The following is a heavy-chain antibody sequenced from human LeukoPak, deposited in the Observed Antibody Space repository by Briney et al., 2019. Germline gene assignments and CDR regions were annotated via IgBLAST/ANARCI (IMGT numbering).Heavy chain of an antibody. CDR2: IKSITDAGTT. V-gene: IGHV3-15*01. J-gene: IGHJ4*02. CDR1: GFTVSSNY. D-gene: IGHD3-22*01. CDR3: TTGPTYYYDSSGDLESRFNDY. Sequence: GGSLRLSCAASGFTVSSNYMSWVRQAPGTGLEWVGRIKSITDAGTTDYAAPVKGRFTISRDDSKNTLYLQMNSLKTEDTAVYYCTTGPTYYYDSSGDLESRFNDYWGQGTLVTVSS.